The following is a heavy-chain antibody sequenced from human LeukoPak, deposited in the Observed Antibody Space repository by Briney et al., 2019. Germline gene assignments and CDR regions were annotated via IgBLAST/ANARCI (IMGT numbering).Heavy chain of an antibody. Sequence: GGSLRLSCAASGFTFSSYEMNWVRQATGKGLEWVSNISSSGSTKYYADSVKGRFTISRDNAKNSLYLQMNSLRAEDTAVYYCAELGITMIGGVWGKGTTVTISS. J-gene: IGHJ6*04. CDR3: AELGITMIGGV. CDR1: GFTFSSYE. CDR2: ISSSGSTK. V-gene: IGHV3-48*03. D-gene: IGHD3-10*02.